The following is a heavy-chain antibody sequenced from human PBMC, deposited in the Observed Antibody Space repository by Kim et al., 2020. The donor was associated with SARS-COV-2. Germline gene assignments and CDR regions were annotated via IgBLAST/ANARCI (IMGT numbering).Heavy chain of an antibody. CDR2: TI. Sequence: TIYYADSVKGRIPISRDNAKNSLYLQMNSLRAEDTAVYYCGGDGYNSPGYWGQGTLVTVSS. D-gene: IGHD1-1*01. V-gene: IGHV3-11*04. CDR3: GGDGYNSPGY. J-gene: IGHJ4*02.